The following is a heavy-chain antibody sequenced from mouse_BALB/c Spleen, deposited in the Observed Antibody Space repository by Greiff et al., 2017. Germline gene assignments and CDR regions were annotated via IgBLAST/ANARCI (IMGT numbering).Heavy chain of an antibody. CDR2: IRNKANGYTT. D-gene: IGHD1-2*01. J-gene: IGHJ4*01. Sequence: EVQVVESGGGLVQPGGSLRLSCAPSGFTFTDYYMSWVRQPPGKALEWLGFIRNKANGYTTEYSASVKGRFTISRDNSQSILYLQMNTLRAEDSATYYCARYGPHYYAMDYWGQGTSVTVSS. V-gene: IGHV7-3*02. CDR3: ARYGPHYYAMDY. CDR1: GFTFTDYY.